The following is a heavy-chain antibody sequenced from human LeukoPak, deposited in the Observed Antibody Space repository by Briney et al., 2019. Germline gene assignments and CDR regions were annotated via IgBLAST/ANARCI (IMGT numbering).Heavy chain of an antibody. CDR1: GFTFGSYS. D-gene: IGHD3-16*01. Sequence: GGSLRLSCAASGFTFGSYSMNWVRQAPGKGLEWVSSISSSSYIYYADSVEGRFTISRDNSKNTLYLQMNSLRAEDTAVYYCARVMGGEKQRLCDYWGQGTLVTVSS. V-gene: IGHV3-21*01. CDR3: ARVMGGEKQRLCDY. CDR2: ISSSSYI. J-gene: IGHJ4*02.